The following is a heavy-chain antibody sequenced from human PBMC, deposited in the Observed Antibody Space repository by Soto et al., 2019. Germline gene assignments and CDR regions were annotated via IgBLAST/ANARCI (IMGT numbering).Heavy chain of an antibody. D-gene: IGHD2-2*01. CDR2: ISAYTDTP. J-gene: IGHJ5*02. V-gene: IGHV1-18*01. CDR1: GYTFTNFG. Sequence: ASVKVSCKASGYTFTNFGVTWVRRAPGQGLEWMGWISAYTDTPNYAQKLQGRVTMTTDTSTSTAYMELRSLRSDDTAVYYCARDLDIVVVPAASPFDPWGQGTLVTVSS. CDR3: ARDLDIVVVPAASPFDP.